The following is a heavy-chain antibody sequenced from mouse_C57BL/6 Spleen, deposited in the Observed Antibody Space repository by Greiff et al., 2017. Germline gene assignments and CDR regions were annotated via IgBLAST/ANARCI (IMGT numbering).Heavy chain of an antibody. J-gene: IGHJ2*01. V-gene: IGHV5-9*01. CDR1: GFTFSSYT. Sequence: EVKLMESGGGLVKPGGSLKLSCAASGFTFSSYTMSWVRQTPEKRLEWVATISGGGGNTYYPDSVKGRFTISRDNAKNTLYLQMSSRRSEDTALYYCARQRGSSGVFDYWGQGTTLTGSS. CDR2: ISGGGGNT. D-gene: IGHD3-2*02. CDR3: ARQRGSSGVFDY.